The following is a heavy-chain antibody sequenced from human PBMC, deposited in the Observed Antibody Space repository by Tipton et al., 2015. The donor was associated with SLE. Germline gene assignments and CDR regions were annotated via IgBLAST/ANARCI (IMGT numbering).Heavy chain of an antibody. CDR2: IYYSGST. CDR1: GGSISTYY. V-gene: IGHV4-59*01. Sequence: TLSLTCTVSGGSISTYYWSWIRQPPGKGLEWIGYIYYSGSTNYNPSLKSRVTISVDTSKNQFSLKLSSVTAADTAVYYCAGDLWYGGNSATHAFDIWGQGTMVTVSS. D-gene: IGHD4-23*01. CDR3: AGDLWYGGNSATHAFDI. J-gene: IGHJ3*02.